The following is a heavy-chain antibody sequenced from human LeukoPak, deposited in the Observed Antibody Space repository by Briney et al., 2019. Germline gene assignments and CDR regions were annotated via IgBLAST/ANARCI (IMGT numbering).Heavy chain of an antibody. CDR1: GDSVSSHSSA. J-gene: IGHJ6*02. V-gene: IGHV6-1*01. CDR2: AYYRSKWYH. CDR3: ARDPAYNYGMDV. D-gene: IGHD2-2*01. Sequence: SQTLSLTCAFSGDSVSSHSSAWNWIRQSPSRGLEWLGRAYYRSKWYHDYAVSVRSRISINPDTSKNQFSLQLTSVTPEDTAVYYCARDPAYNYGMDVWGQGTTVTVSS.